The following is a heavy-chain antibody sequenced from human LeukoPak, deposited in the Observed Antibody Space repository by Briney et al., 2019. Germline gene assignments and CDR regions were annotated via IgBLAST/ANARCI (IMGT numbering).Heavy chain of an antibody. D-gene: IGHD2-2*01. Sequence: GGSLRLSCAASGFTFSSYTMSWVRQAPGKGLEWVSGVSGSGGNIHYADSVKGRFTISRDNSNNTLYLQMSSLRAEDTAVYYCAASLPNIVVVPATKGPFGYWGQGALVTVSS. CDR1: GFTFSSYT. CDR3: AASLPNIVVVPATKGPFGY. J-gene: IGHJ4*02. CDR2: VSGSGGNI. V-gene: IGHV3-23*01.